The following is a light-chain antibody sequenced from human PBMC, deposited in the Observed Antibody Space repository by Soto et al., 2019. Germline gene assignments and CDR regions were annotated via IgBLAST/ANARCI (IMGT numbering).Light chain of an antibody. CDR3: SSYTSSGTYV. CDR1: SSDVGGYEF. J-gene: IGLJ1*01. V-gene: IGLV2-14*01. Sequence: QSALTQPASVSGSPGQSITISCTETSSDVGGYEFVSWYQQHPDNAPKLIIYDVSDRPSGESSRFSGSKSANTASLTISGLQAEDEADYYCSSYTSSGTYVFGTGTKVTVL. CDR2: DVS.